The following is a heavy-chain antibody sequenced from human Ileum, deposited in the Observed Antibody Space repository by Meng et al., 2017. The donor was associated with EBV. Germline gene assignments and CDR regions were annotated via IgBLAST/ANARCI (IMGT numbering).Heavy chain of an antibody. Sequence: QLQLKESGPGLVQPSQSLSLSCVISGDSVSSDKTAWNWIRQSPSRGLEWLGRTYRRSRWYYDYALSVKSRINISPDTSKNQVSLQLNSVTDEDTGIYYCATSRIAKFDRWGQGTLVTASS. J-gene: IGHJ5*02. CDR2: TYRRSRWYY. CDR1: GDSVSSDKTA. V-gene: IGHV6-1*01. CDR3: ATSRIAKFDR.